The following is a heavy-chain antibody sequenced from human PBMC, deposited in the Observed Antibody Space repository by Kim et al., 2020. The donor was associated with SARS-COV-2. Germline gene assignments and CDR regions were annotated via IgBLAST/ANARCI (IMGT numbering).Heavy chain of an antibody. J-gene: IGHJ5*02. V-gene: IGHV3-48*04. CDR2: ISSSSSTI. CDR1: GFTFSSYS. D-gene: IGHD5-18*01. CDR3: ARDLPEWILTFDP. Sequence: GGSLRLSCAASGFTFSSYSMNWVRQAPGKGLEWVSYISSSSSTIYYADSVKGRFTISRDNAKNSLYLQMNSLRAEDTAVYYCARDLPEWILTFDPWGQGTLVTASS.